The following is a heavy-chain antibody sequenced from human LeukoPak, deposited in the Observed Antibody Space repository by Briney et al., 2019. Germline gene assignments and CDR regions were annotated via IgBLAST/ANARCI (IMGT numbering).Heavy chain of an antibody. CDR3: ARVVGASGFDP. CDR2: IYHSGST. J-gene: IGHJ5*02. D-gene: IGHD1-26*01. V-gene: IGHV4-30-2*01. CDR1: GGSISSGGYY. Sequence: SETLSLTRTVSGGSISSGGYYWSWIRQPPGKGLEWIGYIYHSGSTYYNPSLKSRVTISVDRSKNQFSLKLSSVTAADTAVYYCARVVGASGFDPWGQGTLVTVSS.